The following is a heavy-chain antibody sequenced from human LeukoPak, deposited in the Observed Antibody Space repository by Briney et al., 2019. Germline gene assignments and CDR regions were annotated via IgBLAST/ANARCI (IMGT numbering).Heavy chain of an antibody. CDR2: ISAYNGNT. V-gene: IGHV1-18*01. J-gene: IGHJ4*02. CDR1: GYTFTSYG. Sequence: ASVKVSCKASGYTFTSYGISWVRQAPGQVLAWMGWISAYNGNTNYAQKLQGRVTMTTDTSTSTAYMELRSLRSDDTAVYYCARCGGPYYYDSSASIPDYWGQGTLVTVSS. CDR3: ARCGGPYYYDSSASIPDY. D-gene: IGHD3-22*01.